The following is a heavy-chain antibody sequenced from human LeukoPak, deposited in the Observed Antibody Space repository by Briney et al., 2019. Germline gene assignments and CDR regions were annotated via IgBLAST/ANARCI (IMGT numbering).Heavy chain of an antibody. CDR3: ARDGSYSNYEYNWFDP. CDR2: ISAYNGNT. V-gene: IGHV1-18*01. CDR1: GFTFTSFG. Sequence: ASVKVSCKASGFTFTSFGFSWVRQAPGQGLEWMGWISAYNGNTNYAQKLQGRVTMTTDTSTSTAYMELRSLRSDDTAVYYCARDGSYSNYEYNWFDPWGQGTLVTVSS. D-gene: IGHD4-11*01. J-gene: IGHJ5*02.